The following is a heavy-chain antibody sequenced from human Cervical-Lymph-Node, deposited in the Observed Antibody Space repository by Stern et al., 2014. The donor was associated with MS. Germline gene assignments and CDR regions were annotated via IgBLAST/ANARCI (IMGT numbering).Heavy chain of an antibody. D-gene: IGHD2/OR15-2a*01. V-gene: IGHV3-33*01. CDR3: ATSTASDAFDI. CDR1: GLTFSTSV. J-gene: IGHJ3*02. CDR2: VWNDGSKE. Sequence: VHLVASGGGVVQPGRSLRLSCVASGLTFSTSVMHWVRQAPGKGLEWVAVVWNDGSKEHVTDSVKGRFSTSRDTAKNTLHLQMSSLRAEDTAVYFCATSTASDAFDIWGQGTLVTVSS.